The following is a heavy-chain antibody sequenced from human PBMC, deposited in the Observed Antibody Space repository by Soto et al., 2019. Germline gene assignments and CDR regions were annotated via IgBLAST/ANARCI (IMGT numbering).Heavy chain of an antibody. V-gene: IGHV1-8*01. CDR1: GYTFSSYD. CDR2: LNPNSGDT. D-gene: IGHD6-19*01. J-gene: IGHJ4*02. CDR3: ATSGGGWYLY. Sequence: QVQLVQSGAEVKKPGASVKVSCKASGYTFSSYDINWVRQATGQGLEWMGWLNPNSGDTGYAQKFQGRGTRTRNTPINTAYIELSSLTSDDTAVYYCATSGGGWYLYWGQGTLVTVSS.